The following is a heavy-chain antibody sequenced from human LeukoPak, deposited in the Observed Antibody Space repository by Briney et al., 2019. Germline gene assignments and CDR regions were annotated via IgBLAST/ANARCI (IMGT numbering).Heavy chain of an antibody. Sequence: PGGSLRLSCAASGFTFSNYTMNWVRQAPGKGLEWVSSISSSGSCTYYADSVKGRFTISRDNAKNRLYLQMNSLRAEDTAVYYCAKDGRRSPYYFDIWGQGTLVTVSS. D-gene: IGHD5-24*01. CDR1: GFTFSNYT. CDR2: ISSSGSCT. V-gene: IGHV3-21*04. J-gene: IGHJ4*02. CDR3: AKDGRRSPYYFDI.